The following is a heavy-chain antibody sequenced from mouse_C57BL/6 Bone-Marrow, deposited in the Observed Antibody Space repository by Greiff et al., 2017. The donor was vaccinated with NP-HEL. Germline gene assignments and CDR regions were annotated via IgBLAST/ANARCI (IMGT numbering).Heavy chain of an antibody. CDR1: GYTFTDYY. V-gene: IGHV1-76*01. J-gene: IGHJ1*03. D-gene: IGHD1-1*01. Sequence: QVQLKESGAELVRPGASVKLSCKASGYTFTDYYINWVKQRPGQGLEWIARIYPGSGNTYYNEKFKGKATLTAEKSSSTAYMQLSSLTSEDSAVYFCARSFYYYGSRDWYFDVWGTGTTVTVSS. CDR2: IYPGSGNT. CDR3: ARSFYYYGSRDWYFDV.